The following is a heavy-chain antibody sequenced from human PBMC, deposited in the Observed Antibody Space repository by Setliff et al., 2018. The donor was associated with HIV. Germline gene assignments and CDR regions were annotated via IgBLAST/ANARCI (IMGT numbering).Heavy chain of an antibody. CDR2: INVYNGDT. J-gene: IGHJ4*02. D-gene: IGHD3-10*01. V-gene: IGHV1-18*01. Sequence: RASVKVSCKASDYPFSNFGISWVRQAPGQGLEWVAWINVYNGDTSFAQKFQGRVTMTKDTSTGTAYMELSSLRSDDTAVYYCATDRTQTGISLVRGRLTDPAKYPLDYWGQGTLVTVS. CDR1: DYPFSNFG. CDR3: ATDRTQTGISLVRGRLTDPAKYPLDY.